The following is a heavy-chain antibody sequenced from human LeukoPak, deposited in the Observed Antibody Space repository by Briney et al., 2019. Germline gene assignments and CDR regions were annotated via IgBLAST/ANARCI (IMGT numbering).Heavy chain of an antibody. CDR2: IYVRDGGT. Sequence: ASVTVSCKASGFTFTDHYFHWVRQAPGQGREWMGWIYVRDGGTNLAQKFQDRVTMTRDTSITTAYMELTGLTPGDTAVYYCVRDFDWGPDYWGQGTLVTVSS. D-gene: IGHD3-9*01. V-gene: IGHV1-2*02. CDR3: VRDFDWGPDY. J-gene: IGHJ4*02. CDR1: GFTFTDHY.